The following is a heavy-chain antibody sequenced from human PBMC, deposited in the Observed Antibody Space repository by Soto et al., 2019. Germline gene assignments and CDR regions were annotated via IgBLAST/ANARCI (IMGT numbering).Heavy chain of an antibody. Sequence: QVQLLQSGAEVKEPGASVKVSCKASGYTFHNYAISWVRQAPGQGLEWMGWYNPSIVYGQSAKNFQGEGSMTTHTTTTTTYIDLKSLRSDETATYYCAGNSSDPYGWLEPWGQGTLVTVSS. CDR3: AGNSSDPYGWLEP. V-gene: IGHV1-18*04. D-gene: IGHD4-4*01. CDR1: GYTFHNYA. J-gene: IGHJ5*02. CDR2: YNPSIVYG.